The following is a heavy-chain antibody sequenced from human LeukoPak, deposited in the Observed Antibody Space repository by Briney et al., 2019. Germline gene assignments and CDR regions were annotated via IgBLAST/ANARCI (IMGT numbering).Heavy chain of an antibody. CDR3: ARHSYYYDSSGYRN. Sequence: SETLSLTCTVPGDSSSRYYWSWIRQPPGKGLEWIGYISYIGSTKYNPSLKSRVTISEGVSKNQFSLKLSSVTAADTAVYYCARHSYYYDSSGYRNWGQGTLVTVSS. CDR1: GDSSSRYY. V-gene: IGHV4-59*01. D-gene: IGHD3-22*01. J-gene: IGHJ4*02. CDR2: ISYIGST.